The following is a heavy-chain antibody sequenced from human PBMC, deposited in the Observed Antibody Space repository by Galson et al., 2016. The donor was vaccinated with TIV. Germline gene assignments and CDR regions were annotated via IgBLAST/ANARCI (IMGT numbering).Heavy chain of an antibody. J-gene: IGHJ6*02. CDR3: ATSTVGENIYYYGMDV. Sequence: SLRLSCAASGFAFSNYWFHWVRQVPGQGLVWVSRTDENGGITNYADSVKGRFTISRDNSKNTLYLQMNSLTIEDTADYYCATSTVGENIYYYGMDVWGHGTTVTVSS. V-gene: IGHV3-74*01. D-gene: IGHD1-26*01. CDR1: GFAFSNYW. CDR2: TDENGGIT.